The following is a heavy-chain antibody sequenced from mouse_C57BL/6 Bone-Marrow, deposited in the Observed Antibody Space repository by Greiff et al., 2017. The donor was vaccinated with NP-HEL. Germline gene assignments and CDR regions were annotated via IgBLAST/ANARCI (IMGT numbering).Heavy chain of an antibody. J-gene: IGHJ4*01. CDR1: GFNIKDDY. D-gene: IGHD1-1*01. CDR2: IDPENGDT. CDR3: TTQDYDYYAMDY. Sequence: EVQLQQSGAELVRPGASVKLSCTASGFNIKDDYMHWVKQRPEQGLEWIGWIDPENGDTEYASKFQGKATITADTSSNTAYLQLSSLTFEDTAVYYCTTQDYDYYAMDYWGQGTSVTVSS. V-gene: IGHV14-4*01.